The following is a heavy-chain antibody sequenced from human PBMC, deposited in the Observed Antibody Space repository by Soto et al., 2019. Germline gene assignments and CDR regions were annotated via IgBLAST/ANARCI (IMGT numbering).Heavy chain of an antibody. CDR1: GYTFTSYG. Sequence: ASVKVSCKASGYTFTSYGISWVRQAPGQGLEWMGWISAYNGNTNYAQKLQGRVTMTTDTSTSTAYMELRSLRSDDTAVYYCARDGYCSGGSCCSGPWHYYYGMDVWGQGTTVTVSS. D-gene: IGHD2-15*01. V-gene: IGHV1-18*01. CDR3: ARDGYCSGGSCCSGPWHYYYGMDV. J-gene: IGHJ6*02. CDR2: ISAYNGNT.